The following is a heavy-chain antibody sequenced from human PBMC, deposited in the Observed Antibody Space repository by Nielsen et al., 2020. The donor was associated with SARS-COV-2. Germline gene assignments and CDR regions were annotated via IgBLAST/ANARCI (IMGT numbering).Heavy chain of an antibody. CDR3: ARDIMWGYYYMDV. D-gene: IGHD1-26*01. CDR1: GFTFDDYA. Sequence: SLKISCAASGFTFDDYAMHWVRQAPGKGLEWVSGISWNSGSIGYADSVKGRFTISRDNAKNSLYLQMNNLRAEDTAVYYCARDIMWGYYYMDVWGKGTTVTVSS. V-gene: IGHV3-9*01. CDR2: ISWNSGSI. J-gene: IGHJ6*03.